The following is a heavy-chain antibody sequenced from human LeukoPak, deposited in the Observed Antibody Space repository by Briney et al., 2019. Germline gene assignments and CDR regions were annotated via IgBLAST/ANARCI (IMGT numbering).Heavy chain of an antibody. CDR2: INPNSGGT. V-gene: IGHV1-2*02. Sequence: ASVKVSCKASGYTFTGYYMHWVRQAPGQGLEWMGWINPNSGGTNYAQKFQGRVTMTRDTSISTAYMELSRLRSDDTAVYYCATSRGVEMATTPMFYWGQGTLVTVSS. J-gene: IGHJ4*02. CDR1: GYTFTGYY. D-gene: IGHD5-24*01. CDR3: ATSRGVEMATTPMFY.